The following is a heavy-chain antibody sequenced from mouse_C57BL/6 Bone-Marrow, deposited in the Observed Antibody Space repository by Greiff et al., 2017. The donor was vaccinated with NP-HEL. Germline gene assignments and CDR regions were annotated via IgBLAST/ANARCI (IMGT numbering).Heavy chain of an antibody. J-gene: IGHJ1*03. D-gene: IGHD1-1*01. CDR3: ASYYGSSYLYWYFDV. CDR2: ISSGSSTI. V-gene: IGHV5-17*01. Sequence: DVKLVESGGGLVKPGGSLKLSCAASGFTFSDYGIHWVRQAPEKGLEWVAYISSGSSTIYYADTVKGRFTISRDNAKNTLFLQMTSLRSEDTAMYYCASYYGSSYLYWYFDVWGTGTTVTVSS. CDR1: GFTFSDYG.